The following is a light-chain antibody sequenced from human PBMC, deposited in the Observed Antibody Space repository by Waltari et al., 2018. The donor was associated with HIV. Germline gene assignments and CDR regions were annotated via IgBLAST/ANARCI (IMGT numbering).Light chain of an antibody. Sequence: QSALTQPASVSGSPGPSLTTPCTGPTSTVGRYYYVSWSQHHAGKAPKLLIYDVNKRPSGVSNRFSGSKSGNTASLTITGLQAEDESNYYCCSYAGNNAWVFGGETTLTVL. J-gene: IGLJ3*02. CDR1: TSTVGRYYY. CDR2: DVN. CDR3: CSYAGNNAWV. V-gene: IGLV2-23*02.